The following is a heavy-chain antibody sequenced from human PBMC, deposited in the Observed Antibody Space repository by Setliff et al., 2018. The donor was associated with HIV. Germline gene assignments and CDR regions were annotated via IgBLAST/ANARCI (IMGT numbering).Heavy chain of an antibody. CDR2: IRSSGDT. J-gene: IGHJ4*02. V-gene: IGHV4-39*02. CDR3: TRELRYNIMGANGHYFDY. CDR1: GASISSHNYY. Sequence: SETLSLTCTVSGASISSHNYYWGWIRQSPGKGLEWIASIRSSGDTYYNPSLQSRVIISVDTSNNQISLKLTSVTAADTAVYYCTRELRYNIMGANGHYFDYWGQGIMVTVSS. D-gene: IGHD1-26*01.